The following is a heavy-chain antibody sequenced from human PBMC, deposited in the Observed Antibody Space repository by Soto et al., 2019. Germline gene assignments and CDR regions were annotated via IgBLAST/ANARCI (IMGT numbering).Heavy chain of an antibody. CDR2: IYHSGST. D-gene: IGHD2-15*01. V-gene: IGHV4-4*02. Sequence: SETLSLTCAVSSGSISSSNWWSWVRQPPGKGLEWIGEIYHSGSTNYNPSLKSRVTISVDKSKNQFSLKLSSVTAADTAVYYCARDWHCSGGSCYYRIDPWGQGTLVTVSS. J-gene: IGHJ5*02. CDR3: ARDWHCSGGSCYYRIDP. CDR1: SGSISSSNW.